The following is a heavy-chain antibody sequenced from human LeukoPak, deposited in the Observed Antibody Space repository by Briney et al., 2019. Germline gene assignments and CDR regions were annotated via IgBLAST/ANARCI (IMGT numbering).Heavy chain of an antibody. CDR3: ARAPSFSRRLAYSSSYSAFDI. CDR1: GFTFSSYS. Sequence: GGSLRLSCAASGFTFSSYSMNWVRQAPGKGLEWVSSISRSSSYIYYADSVKGRFTISRDDAKNSLYLQMNSLRAEDTAVYYCARAPSFSRRLAYSSSYSAFDIWGQGTMVTVSS. V-gene: IGHV3-21*01. J-gene: IGHJ3*02. CDR2: ISRSSSYI. D-gene: IGHD6-13*01.